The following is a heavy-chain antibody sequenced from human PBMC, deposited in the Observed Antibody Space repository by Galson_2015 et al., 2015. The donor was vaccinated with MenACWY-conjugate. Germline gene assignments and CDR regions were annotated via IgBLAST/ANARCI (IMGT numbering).Heavy chain of an antibody. CDR1: GFTFSSYA. D-gene: IGHD1-1*01. Sequence: SLRLSCAASGFTFSSYAMHWVRQAPGKGLEYVSAITSNGGTTYYADSVKGRFTISRDNSKNTLYLQMSSLRAEDTAVYYCVKGGTTMAYGYFDLWGRGTLVTVSS. CDR3: VKGGTTMAYGYFDL. J-gene: IGHJ2*01. V-gene: IGHV3-64D*09. CDR2: ITSNGGTT.